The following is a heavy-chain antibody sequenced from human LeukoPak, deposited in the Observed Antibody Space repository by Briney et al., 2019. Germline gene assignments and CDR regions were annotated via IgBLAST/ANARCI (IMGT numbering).Heavy chain of an antibody. Sequence: GGSLRLSCAASGFTFSSYAMHWARQAPGKGLEYVSAISSNGGTTYYANSVKGRFTISGDNSKNTLYLQMGSLRAEDMAVYYCARPQRGYYYYGMDVWGQGTTVTVSS. V-gene: IGHV3-64*01. CDR3: ARPQRGYYYYGMDV. J-gene: IGHJ6*02. CDR2: ISSNGGTT. CDR1: GFTFSSYA. D-gene: IGHD3-16*01.